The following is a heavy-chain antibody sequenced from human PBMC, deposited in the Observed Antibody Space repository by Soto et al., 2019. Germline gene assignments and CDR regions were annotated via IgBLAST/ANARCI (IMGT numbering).Heavy chain of an antibody. CDR1: GFTFSRYS. CDR2: ISSSSSTI. D-gene: IGHD3-3*01. V-gene: IGHV3-48*01. J-gene: IGHJ6*03. CDR3: ARDSFWSGYYAYYYYYYMDV. Sequence: PGGSLRLPCAASGFTFSRYSMIWGRQAPEKGLEGVSYISSSSSTIYYADSVKGRFTISRDNAKNSLYLQMNSLRAEDTAVYYCARDSFWSGYYAYYYYYYMDVWGKGTTVTVSS.